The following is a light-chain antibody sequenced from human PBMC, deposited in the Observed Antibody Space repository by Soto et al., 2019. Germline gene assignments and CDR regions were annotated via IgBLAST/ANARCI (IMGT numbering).Light chain of an antibody. CDR3: ETWDSNTWV. CDR1: SGHSSYI. J-gene: IGLJ3*02. V-gene: IGLV4-60*02. Sequence: QPVLTQSSAASASLGSSVKRTCTLSSGHSSYIIAWHQQQPGKAPRYLMKLEGSGSYNKGSGVPDRFSGSSSGADRYLTISNLKCEDEADYYCETWDSNTWVFGGGTKLTVL. CDR2: LEGSGSY.